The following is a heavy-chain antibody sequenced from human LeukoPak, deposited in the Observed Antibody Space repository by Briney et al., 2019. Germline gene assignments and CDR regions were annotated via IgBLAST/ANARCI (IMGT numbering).Heavy chain of an antibody. J-gene: IGHJ4*02. CDR1: GYTFTGHY. CDR2: INPNSFGT. D-gene: IGHD2-15*01. Sequence: GASVKASCEASGYTFTGHYIHWLRQSTGHGLDLMGWINPNSFGTNYAQKFQDRVTMTRDTSISTAYMELSRLRSDDTAIYYCARDSATLPGSYFDYWGQGTLVTVSS. V-gene: IGHV1-2*02. CDR3: ARDSATLPGSYFDY.